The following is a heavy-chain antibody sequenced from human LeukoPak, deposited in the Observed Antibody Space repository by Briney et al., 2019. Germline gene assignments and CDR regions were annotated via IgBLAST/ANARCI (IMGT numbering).Heavy chain of an antibody. CDR3: ARQYSNYESEY. D-gene: IGHD4-11*01. V-gene: IGHV4-38-2*02. J-gene: IGHJ4*02. CDR1: GYSISSGYN. CDR2: IYHSGNT. Sequence: SETLSLTCTVSGYSISSGYNWGWVRQPPGMRLEWIGCIYHSGNTYYNPSLKSRVTISVDTSKNQFSLKVSSVIAADTAIYYCARQYSNYESEYWGQGTLVTVSS.